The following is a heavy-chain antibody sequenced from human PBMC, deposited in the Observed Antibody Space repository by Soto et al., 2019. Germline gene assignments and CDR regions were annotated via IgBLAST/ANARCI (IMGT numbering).Heavy chain of an antibody. CDR3: AKGGYNYYYMDV. V-gene: IGHV3-23*01. CDR1: GFTFSSYA. CDR2: ISASGSST. Sequence: GGSLRLSCAASGFTFSSYAMSWVRQAPGKGLEWVSTISASGSSTDYADSVKGRFTFSRDNSKNTLYLQMDSLRADDTAVYYCAKGGYNYYYMDVWGKGTTVTVSS. J-gene: IGHJ6*03. D-gene: IGHD3-16*01.